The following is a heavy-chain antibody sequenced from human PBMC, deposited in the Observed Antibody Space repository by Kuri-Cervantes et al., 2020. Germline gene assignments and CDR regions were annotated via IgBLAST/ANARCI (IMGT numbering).Heavy chain of an antibody. CDR3: ATESRGGNWFDP. V-gene: IGHV3-13*01. CDR2: IGTAGDT. Sequence: GESLKISCAASGFTFSSYDMHWVRQATGKGLEWVSAIGTAGDTYYPGSVKGRFTISRDNAKNTLYLQMNSLRAEDTAVYYCATESRGGNWFDPWGQGTLVTVSS. CDR1: GFTFSSYD. J-gene: IGHJ5*02. D-gene: IGHD1-26*01.